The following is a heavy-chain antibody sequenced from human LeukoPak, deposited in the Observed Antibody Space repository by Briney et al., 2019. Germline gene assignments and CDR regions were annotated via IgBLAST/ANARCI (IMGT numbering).Heavy chain of an antibody. Sequence: PSETLSLTCTVSGGSISTYYWTWIRQPPGKGLEWIGDIYYSGSTNYNPSLKSRVTISVDTSKNQFSLKLSSVTAADTAVYYCARRKPTGEFTYWYFDLWGRGTLVTVSS. J-gene: IGHJ2*01. CDR1: GGSISTYY. V-gene: IGHV4-59*08. CDR3: ARRKPTGEFTYWYFDL. CDR2: IYYSGST. D-gene: IGHD7-27*01.